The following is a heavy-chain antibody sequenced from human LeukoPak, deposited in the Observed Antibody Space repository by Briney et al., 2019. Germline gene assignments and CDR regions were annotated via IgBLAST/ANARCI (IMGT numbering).Heavy chain of an antibody. CDR1: GYTFTDYF. J-gene: IGHJ4*02. CDR2: ISPKNGDT. CDR3: ARNYGYTSRFFDL. Sequence: ASVKVSRKASGYTFTDYFIHWVRQAPGQGLEWMGWISPKNGDTNFAQKFQGRVTMTKDTSIGTAYMELNSLTSDDTAVYYCARNYGYTSRFFDLWGQGALVTVSS. D-gene: IGHD5-18*01. V-gene: IGHV1-2*02.